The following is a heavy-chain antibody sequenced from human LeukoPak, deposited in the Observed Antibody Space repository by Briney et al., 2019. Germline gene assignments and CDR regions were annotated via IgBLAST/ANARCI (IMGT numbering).Heavy chain of an antibody. CDR2: INPSGDST. Sequence: GASVKVSCKASGYTFTSNHRHCVRQAPGQGLEWMGVINPSGDSTSYAQKFQGRVTMTRDTSTSTVYMELSSLRSEDTAIYYCAKLAASETGEGSWGQGTLVTVSS. CDR1: GYTFTSNH. D-gene: IGHD6-13*01. CDR3: AKLAASETGEGS. J-gene: IGHJ5*02. V-gene: IGHV1-46*01.